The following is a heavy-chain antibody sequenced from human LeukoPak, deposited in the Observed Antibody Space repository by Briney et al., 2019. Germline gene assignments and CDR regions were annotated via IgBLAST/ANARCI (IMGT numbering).Heavy chain of an antibody. CDR3: GRGAYYYGAGSYYYYYYYGMDV. CDR1: GGSISSGDYY. J-gene: IGHJ6*02. D-gene: IGHD3-10*01. Sequence: SETLSLTCTVSGGSISSGDYYWSWTRQPPGKGLEWIGYIYYSGSTYYNPSLKSRVTISVDTSKNQFSLKLSSVTAADTAVYYCGRGAYYYGAGSYYYYYYYGMDVWGQGTTVTVSS. V-gene: IGHV4-30-4*01. CDR2: IYYSGST.